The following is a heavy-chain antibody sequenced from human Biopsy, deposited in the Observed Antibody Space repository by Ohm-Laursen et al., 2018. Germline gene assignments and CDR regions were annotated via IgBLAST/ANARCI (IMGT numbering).Heavy chain of an antibody. CDR3: VRGVDYYDPYHYYAFDL. CDR1: RDSISNYY. D-gene: IGHD3-22*01. CDR2: IYYTGST. Sequence: GTLSLTCTVSRDSISNYYWTWIRQSPGKGLEWIGYIYYTGSTNYNPSVKSRVTISVDTSKNQFSLKVRSVTAADTAVYYCVRGVDYYDPYHYYAFDLWGQGTMVTVSA. V-gene: IGHV4-59*12. J-gene: IGHJ3*01.